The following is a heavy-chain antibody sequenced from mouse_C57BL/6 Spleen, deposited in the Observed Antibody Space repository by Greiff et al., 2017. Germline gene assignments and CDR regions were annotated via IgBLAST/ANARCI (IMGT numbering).Heavy chain of an antibody. D-gene: IGHD4-1*01. Sequence: QVQLQQPGAELVKPGASVKLSCKASGYTFTSYWIQWVKQRPGQGLEWIGEIDPSDSYTNYNQKFKGKATLTVDTSSSTAYMQLSSLTSEDSAVYYCARGGLGRGYFDDWGQGATLTVSS. CDR3: ARGGLGRGYFDD. CDR2: IDPSDSYT. CDR1: GYTFTSYW. V-gene: IGHV1-50*01. J-gene: IGHJ2*01.